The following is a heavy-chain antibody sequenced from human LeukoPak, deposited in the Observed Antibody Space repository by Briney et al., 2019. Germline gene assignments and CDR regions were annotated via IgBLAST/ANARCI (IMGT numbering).Heavy chain of an antibody. CDR3: ARGLRTFVDY. V-gene: IGHV4-34*01. CDR2: INHSGST. J-gene: IGHJ4*02. Sequence: PSETLSLTCAVYGGSFSGYYWSWIRQPLGKGLEWIGEINHSGSTNYNPSLKSRVTISVDTSKNQFSLKLSSVTAADTAVYYCARGLRTFVDYWGQGTLVTVSS. CDR1: GGSFSGYY. D-gene: IGHD4-17*01.